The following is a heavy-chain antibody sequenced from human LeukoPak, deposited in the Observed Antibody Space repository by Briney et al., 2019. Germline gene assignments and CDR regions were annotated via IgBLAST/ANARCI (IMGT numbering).Heavy chain of an antibody. D-gene: IGHD2-2*01. CDR2: IWYDGNNK. CDR1: GFTFRNFG. V-gene: IGHV3-33*01. CDR3: ARDYHGLDY. Sequence: GGSLRLSCAASGFTFRNFGMHWVRQAPGKGLEWVAVIWYDGNNKYYADSVKGRFTISRDNSKNTLYLLMKSLRAEDTAVYYCARDYHGLDYWGQGTLVTVSS. J-gene: IGHJ4*02.